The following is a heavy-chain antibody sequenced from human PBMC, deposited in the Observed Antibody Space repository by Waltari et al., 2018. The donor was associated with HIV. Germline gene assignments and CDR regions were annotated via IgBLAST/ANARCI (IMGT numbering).Heavy chain of an antibody. CDR3: ARWDTAMAVPFDY. CDR1: GGSFSGYY. V-gene: IGHV4-34*01. Sequence: QVQLQPWGAGLLKPSEPLSLTCAVYGGSFSGYYWSWIGQPPGKGLEWIGEINHSGNTNYNPSLKSRVTISVDTSKNQFSLKLSSVTAADTAVYYCARWDTAMAVPFDYWGQGTLVTVSS. J-gene: IGHJ4*02. CDR2: INHSGNT. D-gene: IGHD5-18*01.